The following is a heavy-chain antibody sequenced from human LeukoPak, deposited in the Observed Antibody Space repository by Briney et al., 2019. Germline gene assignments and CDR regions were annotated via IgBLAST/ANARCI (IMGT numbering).Heavy chain of an antibody. CDR1: GFSVSNNY. CDR2: IKTKTDGGTT. Sequence: GGSLRLSCAASGFSVSNNYMSWVRQAPGKGLEWLGRIKTKTDGGTTDYAAPVKGRFTISRDDSKNTVYLQMNSLETEDTAVYYCTTRVTSGYWGQGTLVTVSS. CDR3: TTRVTSGY. J-gene: IGHJ4*02. D-gene: IGHD4-23*01. V-gene: IGHV3-15*01.